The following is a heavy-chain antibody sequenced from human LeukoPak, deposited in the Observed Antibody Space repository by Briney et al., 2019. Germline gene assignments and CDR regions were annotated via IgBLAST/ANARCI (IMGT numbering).Heavy chain of an antibody. V-gene: IGHV3-23*01. CDR2: ISGSGGST. D-gene: IGHD4-17*01. J-gene: IGHJ4*02. CDR1: GFTFSSYA. Sequence: GGSLRLSCAASGFTFSSYAMSWVRQAPGKGLEWVSAISGSGGSTYYADSVKGRFTISRDNSKNTLYLQMNSLRAEDTAVYYCARAPSHGDYTFDYWGQGTLVTVSS. CDR3: ARAPSHGDYTFDY.